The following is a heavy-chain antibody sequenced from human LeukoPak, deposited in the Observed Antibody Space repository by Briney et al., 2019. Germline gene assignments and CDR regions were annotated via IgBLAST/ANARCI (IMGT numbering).Heavy chain of an antibody. CDR2: ISSSDTYI. V-gene: IGHV3-21*01. CDR1: GFTFSSYS. D-gene: IGHD4-17*01. CDR3: ARGLTTVTTIDGPSSDAFDI. Sequence: PGGSLRLSCAASGFTFSSYSMNWVRQAPGKGLEWVSSISSSDTYIYHADSVKGRFTISRDNAKNSLYLQMNSLRVEDTAVYYCARGLTTVTTIDGPSSDAFDIWGQGTMVTVSS. J-gene: IGHJ3*02.